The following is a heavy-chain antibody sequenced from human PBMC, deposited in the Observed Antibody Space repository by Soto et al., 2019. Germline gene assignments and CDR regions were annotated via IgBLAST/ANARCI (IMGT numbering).Heavy chain of an antibody. Sequence: EVQLVESGGGLIQPGGSLRLSCAASGFTVSSNYMSWVRQAQGKGLEWFSAIYSGGSTYYADSVKGRFTISRDNSKNTLSLQMNRLRAEDPAVYYCASERVKSCYPAYVQLLGPGTLVTVSS. J-gene: IGHJ1*01. V-gene: IGHV3-53*01. CDR2: IYSGGST. D-gene: IGHD2-2*01. CDR1: GFTVSSNY. CDR3: ASERVKSCYPAYVQL.